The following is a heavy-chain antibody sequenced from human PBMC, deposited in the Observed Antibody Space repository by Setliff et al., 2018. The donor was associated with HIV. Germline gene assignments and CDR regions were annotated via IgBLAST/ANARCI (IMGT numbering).Heavy chain of an antibody. CDR1: GFTFSTSW. V-gene: IGHV3-74*01. D-gene: IGHD7-27*01. Sequence: GGSPRLSCAASGFTFSTSWMHWVRQAPGKGLVWVSRINSDGSSAIYADSVKGRSTFSRDNAKNTLYLQMDSLTAEDTAVYYCARDNGGAGPTTFDCWGQGTLVTVSS. CDR2: INSDGSSA. CDR3: ARDNGGAGPTTFDC. J-gene: IGHJ4*02.